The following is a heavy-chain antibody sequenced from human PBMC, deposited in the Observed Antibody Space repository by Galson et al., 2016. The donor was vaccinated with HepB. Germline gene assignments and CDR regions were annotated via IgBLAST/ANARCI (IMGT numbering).Heavy chain of an antibody. J-gene: IGHJ4*02. V-gene: IGHV3-23*01. CDR1: GPTFSSYG. CDR3: AKAPSGWSYYFDY. Sequence: SLRLSCAASGPTFSSYGMSWVRQAPGKGLEWVSTMSGSGGTTYYADSVKGRFTISGDNSRNTVFLQMNSLTAEDTAVYYCAKAPSGWSYYFDYWGQGILVTVSS. CDR2: MSGSGGTT. D-gene: IGHD6-19*01.